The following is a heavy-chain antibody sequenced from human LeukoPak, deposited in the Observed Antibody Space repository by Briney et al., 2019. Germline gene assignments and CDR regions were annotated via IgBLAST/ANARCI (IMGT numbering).Heavy chain of an antibody. J-gene: IGHJ4*02. D-gene: IGHD3-9*01. CDR2: ISYGGSNK. CDR1: GFTFSSYA. V-gene: IGHV3-30-3*01. Sequence: QSGGSLRLSCAASGFTFSSYAMHWVRQAPGKGLEWVAVISYGGSNKYYADSVKGRFTISRDNSKNTLYLQMNSLRAEDTAVYYCARPPRYFDWLLPFDYWGQGTLVTVSS. CDR3: ARPPRYFDWLLPFDY.